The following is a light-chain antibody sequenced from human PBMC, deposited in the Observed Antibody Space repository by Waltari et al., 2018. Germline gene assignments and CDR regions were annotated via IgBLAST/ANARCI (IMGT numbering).Light chain of an antibody. J-gene: IGKJ2*01. CDR3: QQSHSVPYT. CDR1: QDINRN. Sequence: ITMTQSPSSLSPSVGDRIIITCRASQDINRNLNWYQKQVGKAPKLLIYGASNLQSGVPSRFSGSGSETDYTLIISSLQPEDSASYFCQQSHSVPYTFGQETKLVIK. V-gene: IGKV1-39*01. CDR2: GAS.